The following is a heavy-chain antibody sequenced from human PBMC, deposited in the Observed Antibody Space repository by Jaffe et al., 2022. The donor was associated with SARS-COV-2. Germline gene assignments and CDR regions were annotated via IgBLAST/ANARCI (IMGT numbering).Heavy chain of an antibody. CDR2: IWFDGSHK. V-gene: IGHV3-33*01. CDR1: GFNFNNYG. Sequence: QVQLVESGGGVVQPGRSLRLSCAASGFNFNNYGMHWVRQAPGKGLEWVAIIWFDGSHKYYADSVKGRFTIFRDNSNKTLHLEMNSLRVEDTAAYYCAIDYNSGWLGHWGQGTLVTVSS. D-gene: IGHD3-22*01. CDR3: AIDYNSGWLGH. J-gene: IGHJ5*02.